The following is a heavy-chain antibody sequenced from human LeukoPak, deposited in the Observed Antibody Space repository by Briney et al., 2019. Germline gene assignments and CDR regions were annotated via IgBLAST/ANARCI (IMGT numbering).Heavy chain of an antibody. D-gene: IGHD6-25*01. V-gene: IGHV4-4*02. J-gene: IGHJ6*03. Sequence: PSGTLSLTCAVSGGSISSSNWWSWVRQPPGKGLEWIGEIYHSGSTNYNPSLKSRVTISVDTSKNQFSLKLSSVTAADTAVYYCARRRQNYYYYYYMDVWGKGTTVTISS. CDR1: GGSISSSNW. CDR2: IYHSGST. CDR3: ARRRQNYYYYYYMDV.